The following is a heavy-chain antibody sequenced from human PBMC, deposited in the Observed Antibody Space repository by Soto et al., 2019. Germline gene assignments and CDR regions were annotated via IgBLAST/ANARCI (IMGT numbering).Heavy chain of an antibody. CDR3: ARTSIDTTGTTTFDY. CDR2: IYYSGST. J-gene: IGHJ4*02. D-gene: IGHD1-1*01. V-gene: IGHV4-39*01. Sequence: SETLSLTCTVSGGSISSSSYYWGWIRQPPGKGLEWIGSIYYSGSTYYNPSLKCRVTISVDTSKNQFSLKLSSVTAADTAVYYCARTSIDTTGTTTFDYWGQGTLVTVSS. CDR1: GGSISSSSYY.